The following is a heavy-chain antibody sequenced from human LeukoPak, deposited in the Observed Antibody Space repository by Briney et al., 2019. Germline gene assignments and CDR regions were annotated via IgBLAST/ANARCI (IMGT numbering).Heavy chain of an antibody. D-gene: IGHD2-2*01. J-gene: IGHJ4*02. CDR2: IYPGDSDT. CDR1: GYSFTSYW. Sequence: GESLKISCKGSGYSFTSYWMGWVRQMPGKGLEWMGIIYPGDSDTRYSPSFQSQVTISADKSISTAYLQWSSLKASDTARYYCARLLGYCSSTSCFYDYWGQGTLVTVFS. V-gene: IGHV5-51*01. CDR3: ARLLGYCSSTSCFYDY.